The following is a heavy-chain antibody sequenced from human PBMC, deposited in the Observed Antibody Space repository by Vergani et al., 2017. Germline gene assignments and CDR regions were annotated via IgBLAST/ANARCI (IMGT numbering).Heavy chain of an antibody. J-gene: IGHJ2*01. CDR3: ASGKYYSDSTSHFRGRYSDV. D-gene: IGHD3-16*01. V-gene: IGHV4-39*01. CDR2: IYNSGNG. CDR1: GDSILSRSYY. Sequence: QMQLQESGPGLVKASETLSLTCTVSGDSILSRSYYWGWIRQPPGKGLEWIGSIYNSGNGDSSSSLKSRVTISADPSLNQFSLRLTSVTAADTAVYYCASGKYYSDSTSHFRGRYSDVWGRGTLVTVPS.